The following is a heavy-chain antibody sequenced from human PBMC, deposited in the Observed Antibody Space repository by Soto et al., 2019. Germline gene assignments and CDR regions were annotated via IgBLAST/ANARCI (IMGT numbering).Heavy chain of an antibody. CDR2: ISGSGGTT. Sequence: PGGSLRLSCASSVFTFSTYALTWVRDSPGKWLEWVSSISGSGGTTYYADSVKGRFTLSRDDSKNTLYLQMKSLRAEDTAIYYCAKDWGGSCYIGCGFDRWGQGTLVRVSS. J-gene: IGHJ5*02. D-gene: IGHD2-15*01. V-gene: IGHV3-23*01. CDR1: VFTFSTYA. CDR3: AKDWGGSCYIGCGFDR.